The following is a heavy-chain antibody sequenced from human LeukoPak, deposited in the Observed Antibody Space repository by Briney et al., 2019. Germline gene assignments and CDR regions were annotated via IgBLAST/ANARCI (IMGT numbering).Heavy chain of an antibody. D-gene: IGHD3-10*01. J-gene: IGHJ4*02. V-gene: IGHV5-51*01. CDR1: AYSFTSYW. CDR3: ARLPPGSGSYSTFDY. CDR2: IYPGDSDT. Sequence: GESLQISCKGSAYSFTSYWIGWVRQMPGKGLEWMGIIYPGDSDTRYSPSFQGQVTISADKSISTAYLQWSSLKASDTAMYYCARLPPGSGSYSTFDYWGQGTLVTVSS.